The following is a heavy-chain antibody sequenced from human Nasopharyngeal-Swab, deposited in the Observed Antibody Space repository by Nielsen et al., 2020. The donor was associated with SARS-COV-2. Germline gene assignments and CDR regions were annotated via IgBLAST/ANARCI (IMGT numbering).Heavy chain of an antibody. CDR2: INHSGST. CDR3: ARASTVTTFFDL. Sequence: GSLRLSCAVYGGSFSGYYWSWIRQPPGKGLEWIGEINHSGSTNYNPSLKRRVTISVDTSKNQFSLKLNSVTAAETAVYYCARASTVTTFFDLWGRGTLVTVSS. J-gene: IGHJ2*01. D-gene: IGHD4-17*01. CDR1: GGSFSGYY. V-gene: IGHV4-34*01.